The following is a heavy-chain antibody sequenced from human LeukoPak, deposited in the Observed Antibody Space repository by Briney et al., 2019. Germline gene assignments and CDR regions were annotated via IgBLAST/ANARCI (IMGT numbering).Heavy chain of an antibody. J-gene: IGHJ6*02. CDR1: GGSISSYY. V-gene: IGHV4-59*08. CDR2: IYYSGST. D-gene: IGHD3-9*01. CDR3: ARHSPGLRYFDWLPWSWMGMDV. Sequence: PSETLSLTCTVSGGSISSYYWSWIRQPPGKGLEWIGYIYYSGSTNYNPSLKSRVTISVDTSKNQFSLKLSSVTAADTAVYYCARHSPGLRYFDWLPWSWMGMDVWGQGTTVTVSS.